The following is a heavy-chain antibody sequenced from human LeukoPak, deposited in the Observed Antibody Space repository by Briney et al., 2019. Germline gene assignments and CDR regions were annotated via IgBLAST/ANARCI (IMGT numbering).Heavy chain of an antibody. CDR3: ARDGGYDSSGYYYGYYFDY. CDR2: ISYDGSNK. V-gene: IGHV3-30-3*01. J-gene: IGHJ4*02. CDR1: GFTFSSYA. Sequence: GGSLRLSCAASGFTFSSYAMHWVRQAPGKGLEWVAVISYDGSNKYYADSVKGRFTISRDNSKNTLYLQMNSLRAEDTAVYYCARDGGYDSSGYYYGYYFDYWGQGTLVTVSS. D-gene: IGHD3-22*01.